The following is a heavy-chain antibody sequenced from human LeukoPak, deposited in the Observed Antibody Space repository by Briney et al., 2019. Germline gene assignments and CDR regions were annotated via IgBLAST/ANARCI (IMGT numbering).Heavy chain of an antibody. V-gene: IGHV4-34*01. CDR1: GGSFNGYY. Sequence: SETLSLTCAVYGGSFNGYYWSWIRQPPGKGLEWIGEINHSGSTNYNPSLKSRVTMSVDTSKNQFSLKLSSVTAADTAVYYCARGAATAAVYWYFDLWGRGTLVTVSS. CDR3: ARGAATAAVYWYFDL. J-gene: IGHJ2*01. CDR2: INHSGST. D-gene: IGHD2-15*01.